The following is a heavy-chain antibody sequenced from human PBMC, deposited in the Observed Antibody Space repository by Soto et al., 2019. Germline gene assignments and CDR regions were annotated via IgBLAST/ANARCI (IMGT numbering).Heavy chain of an antibody. D-gene: IGHD6-19*01. CDR1: GFSLSTSGGG. J-gene: IGHJ4*02. Sequence: QITLKESGPTLVKPTQTLTLTCTFSGFSLSTSGGGVGWIRQPPGKALEWLALIYWDYDKGHSPYLNSRVTITKDRSKSPVVLTITNMDPVDTATYYCAHRGSGWTGYFDFRGQGTLVTVSS. CDR2: IYWDYDK. V-gene: IGHV2-5*02. CDR3: AHRGSGWTGYFDF.